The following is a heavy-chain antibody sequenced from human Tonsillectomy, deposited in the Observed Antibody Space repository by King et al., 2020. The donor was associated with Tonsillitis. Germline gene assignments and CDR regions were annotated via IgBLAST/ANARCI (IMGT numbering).Heavy chain of an antibody. CDR2: IKQDGSEK. CDR3: WEARPVPGWYVDL. D-gene: IGHD2-2*01. J-gene: IGHJ2*01. Sequence: VQLVESGGGLVQPGGSLRLSCAASGFTFSSYWMSWVRQAPGKGLEWVANIKQDGSEKYYVDSVKGRFTISRDNAKNSLYLQMNSLRAEDTAVYYCWEARPVPGWYVDLWGRGTLVNVSS. CDR1: GFTFSSYW. V-gene: IGHV3-7*03.